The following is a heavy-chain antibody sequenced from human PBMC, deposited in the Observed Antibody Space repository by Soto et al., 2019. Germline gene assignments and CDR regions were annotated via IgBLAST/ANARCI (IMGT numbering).Heavy chain of an antibody. Sequence: GASVKVSCKASGGTFSSYAISWVRQAPGQGLEWMGGIIPIFGTANYAQKFQGRVTITADKSTSTAYMELSSLRSEDTAVYYCARDLGKGYFDYWGQGTLVTAPQ. CDR1: GGTFSSYA. CDR3: ARDLGKGYFDY. V-gene: IGHV1-69*06. J-gene: IGHJ4*02. CDR2: IIPIFGTA.